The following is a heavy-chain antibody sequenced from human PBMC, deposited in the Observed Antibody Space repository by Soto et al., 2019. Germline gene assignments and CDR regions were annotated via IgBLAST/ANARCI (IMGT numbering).Heavy chain of an antibody. CDR3: ARGRGSSSWYEISHYFDS. CDR1: GYSFTTYG. V-gene: IGHV1-18*01. Sequence: VQLVQSGAELKKSGASVKVSCQTSGYSFTTYGTAWVRQAPGQGLEWIGWISAYSVHTNYAQDFQGRVTMTTDTSTSTAYMELRSLRSDDTAVYYCARGRGSSSWYEISHYFDSWGQGTPVTVSS. J-gene: IGHJ4*02. CDR2: ISAYSVHT. D-gene: IGHD6-13*01.